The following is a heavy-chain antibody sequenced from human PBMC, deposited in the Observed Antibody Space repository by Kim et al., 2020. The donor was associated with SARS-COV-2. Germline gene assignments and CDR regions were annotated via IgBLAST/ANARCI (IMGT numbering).Heavy chain of an antibody. CDR2: IIPMFGTT. Sequence: SVKVSCKASGGTFSSYAISWVRQAPGQGLEWMGGIIPMFGTTKYAQKFQGRVTIIADESTGTAYMELSSLRSEDTAVYYCARDGLLYCGGDCLDAFDIWGQGTMVTVSS. CDR3: ARDGLLYCGGDCLDAFDI. V-gene: IGHV1-69*13. D-gene: IGHD2-21*02. CDR1: GGTFSSYA. J-gene: IGHJ3*02.